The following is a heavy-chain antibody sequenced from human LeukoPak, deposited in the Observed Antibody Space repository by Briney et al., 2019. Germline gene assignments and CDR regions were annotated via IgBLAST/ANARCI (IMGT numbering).Heavy chain of an antibody. Sequence: SETLSLTCTVSGGSISSSSYYWGWIRQPPGKGLEWIGSIYYSGSTYYNPSLKSRVTISVDTSKNQFSLKLSSVTAADTAVYYCARLGPAAGTSFDYWGQGTLVTVSS. CDR1: GGSISSSSYY. D-gene: IGHD6-13*01. CDR3: ARLGPAAGTSFDY. J-gene: IGHJ4*02. CDR2: IYYSGST. V-gene: IGHV4-39*07.